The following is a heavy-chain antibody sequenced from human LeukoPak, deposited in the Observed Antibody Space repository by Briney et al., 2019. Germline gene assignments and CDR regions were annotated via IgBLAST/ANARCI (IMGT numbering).Heavy chain of an antibody. D-gene: IGHD2-2*02. CDR2: INHSGST. CDR1: GGSISSYY. CDR3: ASLYCSSTSCYREIDY. Sequence: SETLSLTCTVSGGSISSYYWSWIRQPPGKGLEWIGEINHSGSTNYNPSLKSRVTISVDTSKNQFSLKLSSVTAADTAVYYCASLYCSSTSCYREIDYWGQGTLVTVSS. V-gene: IGHV4-34*01. J-gene: IGHJ4*02.